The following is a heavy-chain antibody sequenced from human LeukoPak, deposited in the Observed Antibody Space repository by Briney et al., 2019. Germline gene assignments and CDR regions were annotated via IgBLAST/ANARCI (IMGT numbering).Heavy chain of an antibody. D-gene: IGHD6-19*01. CDR1: GGSISSSSYH. Sequence: PSETLSLTCTVSGGSISSSSYHWGWSRQPPSKGLEWIGSIYYSGSTYYNPSLKSRVTISVDTSKNQFSLKLSSATAADTAVYYCARTSGSGRYWGQGTLVTVSS. CDR3: ARTSGSGRY. J-gene: IGHJ4*02. CDR2: IYYSGST. V-gene: IGHV4-39*01.